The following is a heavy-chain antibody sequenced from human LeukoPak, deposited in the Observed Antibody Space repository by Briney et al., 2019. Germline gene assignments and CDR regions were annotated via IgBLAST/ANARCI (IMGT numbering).Heavy chain of an antibody. CDR1: GGSVSDYY. V-gene: IGHV4-34*01. CDR2: IYYSGST. Sequence: SETLSLTCAVYGGSVSDYYWSWIRQPPGKGLEWIGSIYYSGSTYYNPSLKSRVTISVDTSKNQFSLKLSSVTAADTAVYYCALRPGGYCSSTSCYTNAYYFDYWGQGTLVTVSS. CDR3: ALRPGGYCSSTSCYTNAYYFDY. D-gene: IGHD2-2*02. J-gene: IGHJ4*02.